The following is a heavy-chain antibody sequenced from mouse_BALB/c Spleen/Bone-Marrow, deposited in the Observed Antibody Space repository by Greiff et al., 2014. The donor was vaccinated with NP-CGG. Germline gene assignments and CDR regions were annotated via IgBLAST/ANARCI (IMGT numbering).Heavy chain of an antibody. CDR3: ARGSYYYGSSSPWFAY. V-gene: IGHV1S41*01. D-gene: IGHD1-1*01. J-gene: IGHJ3*01. CDR2: ISPGSGTT. Sequence: DLVKPGASVKLSCKASGYTSTSYWINWIKQRPGQGLEWIGRISPGSGTTYYNEMFKGKATLTVDTSSTTAYIQLSSLSSGDSAVYFCARGSYYYGSSSPWFAYWGQGTLVTVSA. CDR1: GYTSTSYW.